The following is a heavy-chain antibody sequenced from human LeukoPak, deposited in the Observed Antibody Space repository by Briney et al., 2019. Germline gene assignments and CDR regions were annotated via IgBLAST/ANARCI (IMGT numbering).Heavy chain of an antibody. J-gene: IGHJ5*02. V-gene: IGHV4-59*01. CDR3: ARVYSYGSGSLPRFDP. CDR1: GGSIRNYY. Sequence: SETLSLTCTVSGGSIRNYYWSWIRQPPGKGLEWLGYIYYSGSTNYNPSLKSRVTISVDTSKNQFSLKLTSVTAADTAVYYCARVYSYGSGSLPRFDPWGQGTLVTVSS. D-gene: IGHD3-10*01. CDR2: IYYSGST.